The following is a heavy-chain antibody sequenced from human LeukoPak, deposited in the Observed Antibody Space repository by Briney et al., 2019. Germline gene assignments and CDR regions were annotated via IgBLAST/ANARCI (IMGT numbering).Heavy chain of an antibody. CDR2: INPSGGST. D-gene: IGHD6-19*01. V-gene: IGHV1-46*01. CDR3: AVSSGWYDSPDY. CDR1: GYTFTSYY. J-gene: IGHJ4*02. Sequence: ASVKVSCKASGYTFTSYYMHWVRQAPGQGLEWMGIINPSGGSTSYAQKFQGRVTMTRDTSTSTAYMELRSLRSDDTAVYYCAVSSGWYDSPDYWGQGTLVTVSS.